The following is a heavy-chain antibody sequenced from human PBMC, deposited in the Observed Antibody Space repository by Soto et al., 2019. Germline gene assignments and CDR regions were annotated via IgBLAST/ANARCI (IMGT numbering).Heavy chain of an antibody. CDR2: ISGSGGIT. V-gene: IGHV3-23*01. J-gene: IGHJ4*02. Sequence: EVQLLESGGGLVQPGGSLRLSCVVSGFTFGNYAMSWVRQAPGKGLEWVSVISGSGGITYYADSLKGRFTISRDNSKNTLYLQMNSLRFEDTAVYYCAMDVRVAMVRGVVMDDWGGGTLVTVSS. CDR3: AMDVRVAMVRGVVMDD. CDR1: GFTFGNYA. D-gene: IGHD3-10*01.